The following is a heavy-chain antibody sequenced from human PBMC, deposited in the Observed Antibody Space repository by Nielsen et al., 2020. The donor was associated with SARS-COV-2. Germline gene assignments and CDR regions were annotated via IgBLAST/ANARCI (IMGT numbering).Heavy chain of an antibody. CDR2: IYYSGST. Sequence: SETLSLTCNVSGGSVSSSSYHWGWIRQPPGKGLEWIGSIYYSGSTYYNPSLKSRVTISVDTSKNQFSLKLSSVTAADTAVYYCARQPVLRYFDWLLNPGYMDVWGKGTTVTVSS. D-gene: IGHD3-9*01. CDR3: ARQPVLRYFDWLLNPGYMDV. J-gene: IGHJ6*03. V-gene: IGHV4-39*01. CDR1: GGSVSSSSYH.